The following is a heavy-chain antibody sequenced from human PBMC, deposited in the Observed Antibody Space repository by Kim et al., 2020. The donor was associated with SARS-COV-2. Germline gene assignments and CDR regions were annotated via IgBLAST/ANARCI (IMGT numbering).Heavy chain of an antibody. CDR2: VDPNTGGT. D-gene: IGHD3-22*01. CDR3: ARGDYSSDIDD. V-gene: IGHV1-2*06. Sequence: ASVKVSCKASGYSFNGYYMHWVRQAPGQGLEWMGRVDPNTGGTSYAQKFQGRVTLTWDTSISTAYMDLSRLRSDDTAVYCCARGDYSSDIDDWGQGTLVT. CDR1: GYSFNGYY. J-gene: IGHJ4*02.